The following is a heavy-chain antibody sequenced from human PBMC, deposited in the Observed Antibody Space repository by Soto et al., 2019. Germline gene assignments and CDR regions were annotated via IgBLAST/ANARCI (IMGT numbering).Heavy chain of an antibody. CDR2: IYYSGST. CDR3: ARIPVDTYMIYWSDP. D-gene: IGHD3-16*01. J-gene: IGHJ5*02. CDR1: GGSISSSSYY. V-gene: IGHV4-39*07. Sequence: SETLSLTCTVSGGSISSSSYYWGWIRQPPGKGLEWIGSIYYSGSTYYNPSLKSRVTISVDTSKNQFSLKLNSVTAADTAVYYCARIPVDTYMIYWSDPWGQGTQVTVSS.